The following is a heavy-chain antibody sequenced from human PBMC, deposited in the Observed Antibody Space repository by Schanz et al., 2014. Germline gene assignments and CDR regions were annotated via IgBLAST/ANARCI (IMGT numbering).Heavy chain of an antibody. D-gene: IGHD3-10*01. V-gene: IGHV3-23*04. CDR3: AKQYASGTQAYFDY. Sequence: EVQLVESGGGLVQPGGSLSLSCAASGFTFRDYAMSWVRQAPGKGLQWVSGITGSSDTIVYADSVKGRFTISRDNSKNTLYLQMNSLRADDSAVFYCAKQYASGTQAYFDYWGQGALVTVSS. CDR2: ITGSSDTI. CDR1: GFTFRDYA. J-gene: IGHJ4*02.